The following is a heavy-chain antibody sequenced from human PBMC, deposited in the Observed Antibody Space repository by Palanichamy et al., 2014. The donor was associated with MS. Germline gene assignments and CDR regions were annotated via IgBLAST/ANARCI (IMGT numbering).Heavy chain of an antibody. J-gene: IGHJ3*02. CDR2: IKQDGSEK. CDR1: GFTFSSYW. CDR3: ARSLGITMIVVVGAFDI. Sequence: EVQLVESGGGLVQPGGSLRLSCAASGFTFSSYWMSWVRQAPGKGLEWVANIKQDGSEKYYVDSVKGRFTISRDNAKNSLYLQMNGLRAEDTAVYYCARSLGITMIVVVGAFDIWGQGTMVTVSS. D-gene: IGHD3-22*01. V-gene: IGHV3-7*01.